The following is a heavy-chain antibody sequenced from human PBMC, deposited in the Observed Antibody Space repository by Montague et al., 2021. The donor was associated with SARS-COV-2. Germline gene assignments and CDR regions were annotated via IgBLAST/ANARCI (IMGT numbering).Heavy chain of an antibody. V-gene: IGHV4-31*03. Sequence: TLPLTCTVSGVSISSGSYYWNWIRQHPGKGLEWIGYIHYSGSTYYTPSLRSRVAISVDTSKNEFSLKMTSVTAADTAVYYCARDGDEGYFFEYWGQGLLVTVSS. CDR2: IHYSGST. CDR3: ARDGDEGYFFEY. CDR1: GVSISSGSYY. J-gene: IGHJ4*02. D-gene: IGHD2/OR15-2a*01.